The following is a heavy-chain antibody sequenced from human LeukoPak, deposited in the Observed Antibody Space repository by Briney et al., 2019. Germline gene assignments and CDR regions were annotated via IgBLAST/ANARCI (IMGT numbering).Heavy chain of an antibody. J-gene: IGHJ3*02. CDR2: ISYDGSNK. CDR3: ARVIPAVDAFDI. V-gene: IGHV3-30-3*01. CDR1: GFTFSGYS. Sequence: GGSLRLSCAASGFTFSGYSMHWVRQAPGKGLEWVALISYDGSNKYYTDSVKGRFTISRDNAKNSLYLQMNSLRAEDTAVYYCARVIPAVDAFDIWGQGTMVTVSS.